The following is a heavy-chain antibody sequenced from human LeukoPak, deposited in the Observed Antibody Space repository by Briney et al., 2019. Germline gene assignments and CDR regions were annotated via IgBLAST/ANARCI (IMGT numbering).Heavy chain of an antibody. D-gene: IGHD3-10*01. Sequence: SETLSLTCTVSSGSIISDSHFWSWLRQPAGKGLEWIGRMYSSGRTDYNPSLKSRVTISIDTSKNQFYLKLSSVTAADTAVYYCARASLNELLWFGEGNAFDIWGQGTMVTVSS. CDR1: SGSIISDSHF. V-gene: IGHV4-61*10. CDR3: ARASLNELLWFGEGNAFDI. CDR2: MYSSGRT. J-gene: IGHJ3*02.